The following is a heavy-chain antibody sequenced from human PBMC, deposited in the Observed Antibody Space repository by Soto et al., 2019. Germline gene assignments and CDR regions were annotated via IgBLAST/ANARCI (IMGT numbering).Heavy chain of an antibody. J-gene: IGHJ6*02. CDR2: TKPDGSEK. CDR3: AKEEVVGATRYGMDV. Sequence: PGGSLRLSCAASGFTFSSFWMTWVRQAPGKGLEWVANTKPDGSEKSYVGSVKGRFAISRDNSKNTLYLQMNSLRAEDTAVYYCAKEEVVGATRYGMDVWGQGTTVTVSS. V-gene: IGHV3-7*03. CDR1: GFTFSSFW. D-gene: IGHD1-26*01.